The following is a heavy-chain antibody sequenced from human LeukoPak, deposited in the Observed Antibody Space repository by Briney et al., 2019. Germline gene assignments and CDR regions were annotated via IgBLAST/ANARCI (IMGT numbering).Heavy chain of an antibody. CDR3: AKDPNGDYVGAFDT. CDR2: MGVSGDNV. CDR1: GFTFSAYG. D-gene: IGHD4-17*01. V-gene: IGHV3-23*01. Sequence: PGGSLRLSCAASGFTFSAYGVTWVRQAPGKGLEWVSSMGVSGDNVHYADPVKGRFAISRDNSKNTLYLQMNSLRAEGAAVYYCAKDPNGDYVGAFDTWGQGTMVIVSS. J-gene: IGHJ3*02.